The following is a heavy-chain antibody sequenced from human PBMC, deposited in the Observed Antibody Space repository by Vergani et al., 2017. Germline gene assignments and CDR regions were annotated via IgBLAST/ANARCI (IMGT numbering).Heavy chain of an antibody. Sequence: EVQLLESGGGLVQPGGSLRLSCEASGFSFPGYAMSWVRQAPGKGLEWVSSVSGSSATPYYADSVKGRFIISRDNSKNTLHLQMNSLRADDTAVYYCTKSSSGYTGYCFYYWGQGTLATVSS. D-gene: IGHD5-12*01. J-gene: IGHJ4*02. CDR2: VSGSSATP. CDR3: TKSSSGYTGYCFYY. CDR1: GFSFPGYA. V-gene: IGHV3-23*01.